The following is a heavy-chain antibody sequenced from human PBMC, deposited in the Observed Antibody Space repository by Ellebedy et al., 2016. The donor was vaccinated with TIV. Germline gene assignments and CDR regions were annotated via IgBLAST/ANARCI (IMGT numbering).Heavy chain of an antibody. CDR3: ARHLRYSDWRILDL. V-gene: IGHV4-39*01. D-gene: IGHD3-9*01. CDR1: RVSTTDPTHY. Sequence: MPSETLSLTCTVSRVSTTDPTHYWAWLRQPPGKGLDWLGPIFHSGTTYKSPALSSRGSMSVDTSRNQFSLDLKAVTAADTAVYYCARHLRYSDWRILDLWGPGILVAVSS. J-gene: IGHJ5*02. CDR2: IFHSGTT.